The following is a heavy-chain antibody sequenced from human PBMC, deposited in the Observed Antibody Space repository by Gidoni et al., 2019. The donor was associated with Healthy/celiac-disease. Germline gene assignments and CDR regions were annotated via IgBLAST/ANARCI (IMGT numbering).Heavy chain of an antibody. D-gene: IGHD2-15*01. Sequence: YGGSISSSNWWSWVRQPPGKGLEWIGEIYHSGSTNYNPSLKSRVTISVDKSKNQFSLKLSSVTAADTAVYYCAREVVRRDGYNRHYGMDVWGQGTTVTVSS. CDR3: AREVVRRDGYNRHYGMDV. CDR2: IYHSGST. V-gene: IGHV4-4*02. CDR1: GGSISSSNW. J-gene: IGHJ6*02.